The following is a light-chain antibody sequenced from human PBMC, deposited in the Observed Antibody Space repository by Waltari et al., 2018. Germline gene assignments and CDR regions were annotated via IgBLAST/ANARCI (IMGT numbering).Light chain of an antibody. CDR1: QSVSRF. CDR3: QKYDRFRAT. J-gene: IGKJ1*01. Sequence: EIVLTQSAGTLSLSPGERGTLSCRASQSVSRFLARYQQIPGQPPWLLIYGASTRATGIPDRFSGSGSGTDFSITIRRLGPKDFAVYYCQKYDRFRATFGDGTNVDI. V-gene: IGKV3-20*01. CDR2: GAS.